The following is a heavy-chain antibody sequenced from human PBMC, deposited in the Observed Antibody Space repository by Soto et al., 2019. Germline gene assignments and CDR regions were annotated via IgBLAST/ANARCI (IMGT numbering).Heavy chain of an antibody. V-gene: IGHV1-18*01. CDR3: ARESRGYEDY. Sequence: QVQLVQSGAEVTKPGASVKVSCKASGYTFSTYGISWVRQDPGQGLEWMGWTSGNNDTKNYSQKFKGRVTMTTDTSTYTAYLELRSLSTDDTALYYCARESRGYEDYWGQGTLVIVSS. CDR2: TSGNNDTK. D-gene: IGHD5-12*01. CDR1: GYTFSTYG. J-gene: IGHJ4*02.